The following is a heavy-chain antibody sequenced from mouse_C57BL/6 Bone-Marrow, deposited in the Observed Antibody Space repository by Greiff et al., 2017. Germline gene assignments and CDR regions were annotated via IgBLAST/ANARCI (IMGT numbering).Heavy chain of an antibody. CDR1: GFNIKKTY. CDR2: IDPANGNT. CDR3: ASPISTVVATPFAY. J-gene: IGHJ3*01. V-gene: IGHV14-3*01. Sequence: VQLTESVAELVRPGASVKLSCTASGFNIKKTYMHWVKQRPEQGLEWIGRIDPANGNTNYAPKFQGKATITADTSSNTAYLQLSSLTSEDTAIYYCASPISTVVATPFAYWGQGTLVTVSA. D-gene: IGHD1-1*01.